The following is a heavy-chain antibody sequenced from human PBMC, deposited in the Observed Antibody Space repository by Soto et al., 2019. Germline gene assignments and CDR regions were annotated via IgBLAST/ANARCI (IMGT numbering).Heavy chain of an antibody. V-gene: IGHV3-11*01. CDR1: GFTFSDYY. Sequence: GGSLRLSCAASGFTFSDYYMSWIRQAPGEGLEWVSYISSSGSTIYYADSVKGRFTISRDNAKNSLYLQMNSLRAEDTAVYYCARDPHWNYVRGVYYYYGMDVWGQGTTVTVSS. J-gene: IGHJ6*02. D-gene: IGHD1-7*01. CDR3: ARDPHWNYVRGVYYYYGMDV. CDR2: ISSSGSTI.